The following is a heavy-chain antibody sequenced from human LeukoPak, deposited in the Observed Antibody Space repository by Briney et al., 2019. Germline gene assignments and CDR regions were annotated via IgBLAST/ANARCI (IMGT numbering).Heavy chain of an antibody. Sequence: SETLSLTCAVYGGSFSGYYWSWIRQPPGKGLEWIGEINHSGSTNYNPSLKSRVTISVDTSKNQFSLKLSSVTAADTAVYYCARGSLRYFDWLSPLDAFDIWGQGTMVTVSS. J-gene: IGHJ3*02. CDR1: GGSFSGYY. CDR2: INHSGST. D-gene: IGHD3-9*01. CDR3: ARGSLRYFDWLSPLDAFDI. V-gene: IGHV4-34*01.